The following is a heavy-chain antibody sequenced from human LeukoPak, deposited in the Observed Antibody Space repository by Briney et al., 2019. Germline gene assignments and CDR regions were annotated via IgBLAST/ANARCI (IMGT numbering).Heavy chain of an antibody. J-gene: IGHJ1*01. Sequence: GGSLRLSCTASGFTFGDYAMSWVRQAPGKGLEWVGFIRSKAYGGTTEYAASVKGRFTISRGDSKSIAYLQMNSLKTEDTAVYYCTRDTTDSSGYYFEYFQHWGQGTLVTVSS. CDR3: TRDTTDSSGYYFEYFQH. CDR2: IRSKAYGGTT. D-gene: IGHD3-22*01. CDR1: GFTFGDYA. V-gene: IGHV3-49*04.